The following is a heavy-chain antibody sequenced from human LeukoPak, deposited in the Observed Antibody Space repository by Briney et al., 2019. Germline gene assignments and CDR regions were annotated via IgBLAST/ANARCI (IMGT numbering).Heavy chain of an antibody. CDR1: GFIFSSYW. CDR3: ARYVPQWTSFDY. CDR2: INTDGSST. Sequence: GGSLRLSCAASGFIFSSYWIHSVRQAPGKGLVWVSRINTDGSSTSYADSVKGRFTISRDNAKNTLYLQMNSLRAEDTAVYYCARYVPQWTSFDYWSQGTLVTVSS. V-gene: IGHV3-74*01. J-gene: IGHJ4*02. D-gene: IGHD6-19*01.